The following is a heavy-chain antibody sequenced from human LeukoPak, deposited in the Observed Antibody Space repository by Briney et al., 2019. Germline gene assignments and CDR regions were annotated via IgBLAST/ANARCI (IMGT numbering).Heavy chain of an antibody. D-gene: IGHD6-19*01. CDR2: ISAYNGST. J-gene: IGHJ4*02. CDR1: GYTFTTYG. CDR3: ARDYSSGWPNFDY. V-gene: IGHV1-18*01. Sequence: ASVKVSCKASGYTFTTYGISWVRQAPGQGLEWMGWISAYNGSTNYAQKLQGRVTMTTDTSTSTAYMELRSLRSDDTAVFYCARDYSSGWPNFDYWGQGTLVTVSS.